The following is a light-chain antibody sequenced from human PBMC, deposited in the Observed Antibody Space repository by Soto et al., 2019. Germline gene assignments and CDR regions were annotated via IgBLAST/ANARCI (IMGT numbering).Light chain of an antibody. CDR1: SSNIGTST. CDR2: SDN. J-gene: IGLJ2*01. Sequence: QAVVTQPPSASGTPGQRVTISCSGSSSNIGTSTVIWYQQLPGAAPKLLIYSDNQRPSGVPDRFSGSKSGTSASLAISGLQSEDEADYYCAAWDVSLVVFGGGTQLTVL. V-gene: IGLV1-44*01. CDR3: AAWDVSLVV.